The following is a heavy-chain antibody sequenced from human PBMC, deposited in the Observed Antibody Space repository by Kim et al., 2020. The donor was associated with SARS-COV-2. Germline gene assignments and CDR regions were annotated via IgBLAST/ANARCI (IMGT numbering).Heavy chain of an antibody. CDR1: GFTFSSYS. J-gene: IGHJ6*03. V-gene: IGHV3-21*01. Sequence: GGSLRLSCAASGFTFSSYSMNWVRQAPGKGLEWVSSISSSSSYIYYADSVKGRFTISRDNAKNSLYLQMNSLRAEDTAVYYCARDWNDVSVGYYYYMDVWGKGTTVTVSS. CDR3: ARDWNDVSVGYYYYMDV. CDR2: ISSSSSYI. D-gene: IGHD1-1*01.